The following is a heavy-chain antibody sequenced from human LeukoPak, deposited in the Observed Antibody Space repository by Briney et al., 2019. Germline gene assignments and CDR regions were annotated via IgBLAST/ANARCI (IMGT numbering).Heavy chain of an antibody. CDR2: IRSKAYGGTT. D-gene: IGHD3-9*01. Sequence: GGSLRLSCTASGFTFGDYAMSWFRQAPGKGLQWVGSIRSKAYGGTTEYAASVKGRFTISRDDSKSIAYLLMNSLKTEDTAVFYCTREALGSRPDYYGSYYMDVWGKGTTVTVSS. J-gene: IGHJ6*03. CDR1: GFTFGDYA. V-gene: IGHV3-49*03. CDR3: TREALGSRPDYYGSYYMDV.